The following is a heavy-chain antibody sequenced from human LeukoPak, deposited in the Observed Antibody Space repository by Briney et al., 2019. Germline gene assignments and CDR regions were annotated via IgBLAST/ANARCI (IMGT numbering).Heavy chain of an antibody. D-gene: IGHD4-17*01. Sequence: PGGSLRLSCAASGFTFSSYGMHWVRQAPGKGLEWVAVISYDGSNKYYADSVEGRFTISRDNSKNTLYLQMNSLRAEDTAVYYCAKDPSGEGDYEEYFDYWGQGTLVTVSS. CDR2: ISYDGSNK. J-gene: IGHJ4*02. CDR1: GFTFSSYG. V-gene: IGHV3-30*18. CDR3: AKDPSGEGDYEEYFDY.